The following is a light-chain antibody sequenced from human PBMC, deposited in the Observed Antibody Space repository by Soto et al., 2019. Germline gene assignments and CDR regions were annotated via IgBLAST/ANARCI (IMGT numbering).Light chain of an antibody. CDR3: QSYDTSLSAWV. J-gene: IGLJ3*02. CDR2: GYN. V-gene: IGLV1-40*01. Sequence: QSALTQPPSVSGAPGQRVTISCTGSSSNIGAGYDVHWYQQLPGAAPKLLIYGYNNRPSGVPDRFSGSKSGTSASLAITGLQAEDEADYYCQSYDTSLSAWVFGGGTKLTVL. CDR1: SSNIGAGYD.